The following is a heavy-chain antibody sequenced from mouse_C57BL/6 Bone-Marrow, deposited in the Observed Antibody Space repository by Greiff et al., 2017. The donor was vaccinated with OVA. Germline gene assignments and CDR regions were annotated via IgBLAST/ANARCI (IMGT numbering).Heavy chain of an antibody. CDR1: GYAFTNYL. J-gene: IGHJ3*01. V-gene: IGHV1-54*01. D-gene: IGHD3-1*01. CDR2: INPGSGGT. Sequence: QVQLKESGAELVRPGTSVKESCKASGYAFTNYLIEWVKQRPGQGLEWIGVINPGSGGTNYNEKFKGKATLTADKSSSTAYMQLSSLTSEDSAVYFCARSRATGTWFAYWGQGTLVTVSA. CDR3: ARSRATGTWFAY.